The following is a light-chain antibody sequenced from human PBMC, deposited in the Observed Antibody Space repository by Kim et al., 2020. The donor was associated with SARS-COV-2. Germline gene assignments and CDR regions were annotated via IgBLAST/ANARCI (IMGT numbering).Light chain of an antibody. V-gene: IGKV3-20*01. Sequence: PGERATLACRDSQSISSSTLTWYQQKPGQAPRLLIYGASSRATGIPDRFSGSGSGTDFTLTISRLEPEDFAVYYCQRFGSSPLMFTFGQGTKLEI. J-gene: IGKJ2*01. CDR2: GAS. CDR3: QRFGSSPLMFT. CDR1: QSISSST.